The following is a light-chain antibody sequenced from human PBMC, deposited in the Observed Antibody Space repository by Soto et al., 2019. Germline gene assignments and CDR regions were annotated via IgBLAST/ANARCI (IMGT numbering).Light chain of an antibody. Sequence: QSALTQPASVSGSPGQSITISCTGASSDVSWYQHHPGKAPKLIIFDVSNRPSGISDRFSGSKSGNTASLTISWLRAEDEAGYYCASYRSTSTLGVFGGGTKLTVL. V-gene: IGLV2-14*03. J-gene: IGLJ3*02. CDR2: DVS. CDR1: SSD. CDR3: ASYRSTSTLGV.